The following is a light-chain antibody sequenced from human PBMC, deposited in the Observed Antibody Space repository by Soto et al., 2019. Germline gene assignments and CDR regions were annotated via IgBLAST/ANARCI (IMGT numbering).Light chain of an antibody. CDR3: QQYSNWPLT. CDR1: QSVSSN. CDR2: GAS. J-gene: IGKJ4*01. V-gene: IGKV3-15*01. Sequence: IVMTQSPATLSVSPGERATLSCRASQSVSSNLAWYQQKPGQAPRLLICGASTRATDIPARFSGSGSGTEFTLTISSLQSEDFAVYYCQQYSNWPLTFGGGTKVDIK.